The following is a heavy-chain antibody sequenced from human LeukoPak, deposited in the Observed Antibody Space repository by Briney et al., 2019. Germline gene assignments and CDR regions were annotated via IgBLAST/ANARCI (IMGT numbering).Heavy chain of an antibody. CDR2: INTNTGNP. V-gene: IGHV7-4-1*02. CDR1: GYTFTSYD. CDR3: ARAGGSSWYRLDYYYYMDV. Sequence: ASVKVSCKASGYTFTSYDINWVRQAPGQGLEWMGWINTNTGNPTYAQGFTGRFVFSLDTSVSTAYLQISSLKAEDTAVYYCARAGGSSWYRLDYYYYMDVWGKGTTVTVSS. J-gene: IGHJ6*03. D-gene: IGHD6-13*01.